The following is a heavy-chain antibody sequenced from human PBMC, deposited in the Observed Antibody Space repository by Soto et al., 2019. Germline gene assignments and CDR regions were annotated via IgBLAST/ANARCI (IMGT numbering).Heavy chain of an antibody. V-gene: IGHV3-21*01. CDR3: ATERASSGDEAWFDY. J-gene: IGHJ5*01. Sequence: RGSRRLSCAAPAFIFSAYSMNWVRQLPGKVLEWVSSIGSYSDYVYYADSVKGRFTMSRDNAKNSLYLQMNNLRAEDTAVYYCATERASSGDEAWFDYWGQGTRATVS. CDR2: IGSYSDYV. D-gene: IGHD4-17*01. CDR1: AFIFSAYS.